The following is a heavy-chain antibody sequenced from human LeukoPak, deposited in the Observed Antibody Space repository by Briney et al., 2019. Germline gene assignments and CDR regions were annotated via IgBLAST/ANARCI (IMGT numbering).Heavy chain of an antibody. CDR1: GYTFTGYY. CDR3: ARSTTPNENEYFEH. V-gene: IGHV1-2*02. D-gene: IGHD2/OR15-2a*01. J-gene: IGHJ1*01. Sequence: ASVKVSCKASGYTFTGYYMHWVRQAPGQGLEWMGWINPNSGGTNYAQKFQGRVAMTRDTSISTAYMELSRLRSDDTAVYYCARSTTPNENEYFEHWGQGTLVTVSS. CDR2: INPNSGGT.